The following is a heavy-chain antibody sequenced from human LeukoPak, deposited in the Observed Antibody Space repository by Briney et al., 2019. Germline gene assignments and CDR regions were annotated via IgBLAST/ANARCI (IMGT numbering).Heavy chain of an antibody. D-gene: IGHD1-26*01. CDR3: TSGLGSYLRDY. J-gene: IGHJ4*02. Sequence: GGSLRLSCAASGFTFSGSAMHWVRQASGKGLEWVGRIRSKANSYATAYAASVKGRFTISRDDSKNTAYLQMNSLKTEDTAVYYCTSGLGSYLRDYWGQGTLVTVSS. V-gene: IGHV3-73*01. CDR1: GFTFSGSA. CDR2: IRSKANSYAT.